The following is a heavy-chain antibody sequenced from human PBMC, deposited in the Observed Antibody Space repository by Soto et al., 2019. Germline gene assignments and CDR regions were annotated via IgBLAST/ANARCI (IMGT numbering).Heavy chain of an antibody. Sequence: ASVKVSCKASGYTFTSYGISWVRQAPGQGLEWMGWISAYNGNTNYAQKLQGRVTMTTDTSTSTAYMELRSLRSDDTAVYYCARPSGSYPIHDAFDIWGQGTMVTVSS. CDR2: ISAYNGNT. J-gene: IGHJ3*02. CDR1: GYTFTSYG. D-gene: IGHD1-26*01. V-gene: IGHV1-18*01. CDR3: ARPSGSYPIHDAFDI.